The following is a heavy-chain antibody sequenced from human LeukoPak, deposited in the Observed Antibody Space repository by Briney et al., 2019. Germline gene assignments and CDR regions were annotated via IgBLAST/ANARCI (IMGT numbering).Heavy chain of an antibody. CDR3: VKGAYCSGGGCYDWFAS. Sequence: GGSLRLPCAASGFTFGDSVLHWVRHPPGKGLEWVSLISGDGGSAKYADSVKGRFAISRDNSKNSLFLQLNSLRTEDTALYYCVKGAYCSGGGCYDWFASWGQGTLVTVSS. J-gene: IGHJ5*01. D-gene: IGHD2-15*01. CDR2: ISGDGGSA. V-gene: IGHV3-43*02. CDR1: GFTFGDSV.